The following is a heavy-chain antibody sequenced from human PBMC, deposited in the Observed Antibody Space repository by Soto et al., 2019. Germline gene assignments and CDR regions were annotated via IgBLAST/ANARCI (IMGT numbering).Heavy chain of an antibody. D-gene: IGHD6-6*01. CDR2: INPNSGGT. J-gene: IGHJ4*02. Sequence: ASVKVSCKASGYTFTGYYMHWVRQAPGQGLEWMGWINPNSGGTNYAQKFQGWVTMTRDTSISTAYMELSRLRSDDTAVYYCVRVAARPPGGYDFDYWGQGTLVTVSS. CDR1: GYTFTGYY. V-gene: IGHV1-2*04. CDR3: VRVAARPPGGYDFDY.